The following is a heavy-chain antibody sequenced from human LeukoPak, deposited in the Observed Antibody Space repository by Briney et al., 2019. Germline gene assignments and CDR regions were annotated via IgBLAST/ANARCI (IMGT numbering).Heavy chain of an antibody. D-gene: IGHD1-14*01. CDR1: GGSIGDNY. V-gene: IGHV4-59*13. Sequence: SETLSLTYTVSGGSIGDNYWSWIRQSPERGLEWIGYISSSGSIAYTPSLRSRVTMSLDASKNHLSLNLRSVSAADTAIYYCAGYDHTNYLAYWGQGTLVTVSS. J-gene: IGHJ4*02. CDR2: ISSSGSI. CDR3: AGYDHTNYLAY.